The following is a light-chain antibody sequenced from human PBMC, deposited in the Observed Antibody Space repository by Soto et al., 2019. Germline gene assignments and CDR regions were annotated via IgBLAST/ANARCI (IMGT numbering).Light chain of an antibody. CDR1: SSNIGAGYN. CDR3: QSYDSSLSAVV. J-gene: IGLJ2*01. Sequence: QPVLTQPPSVSGAPGQRVTISCTGSSSNIGAGYNVHWYQHLPGTAPKLLIYANNNRPSGVPDRFSGSKSGTSASLAITGLQAEDEADYSCQSYDSSLSAVVFGGGTQLTVL. CDR2: ANN. V-gene: IGLV1-40*01.